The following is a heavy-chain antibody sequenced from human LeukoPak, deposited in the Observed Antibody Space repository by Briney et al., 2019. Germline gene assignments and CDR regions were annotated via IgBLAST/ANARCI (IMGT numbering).Heavy chain of an antibody. CDR3: AKDRIVVVSVFDY. Sequence: GGSLRLSCAATGFTFSSYAMSWVRQAPGKGLEWVSAISGSGGSTYYADSVKGRFTISRDNSKNTLYLQMNSLRAEDTAVYYCAKDRIVVVSVFDYWGQGTLVTVSS. J-gene: IGHJ4*02. V-gene: IGHV3-23*01. D-gene: IGHD3-22*01. CDR2: ISGSGGST. CDR1: GFTFSSYA.